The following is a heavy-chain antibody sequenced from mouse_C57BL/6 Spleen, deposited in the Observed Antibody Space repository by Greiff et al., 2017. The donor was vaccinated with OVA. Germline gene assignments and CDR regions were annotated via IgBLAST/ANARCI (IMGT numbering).Heavy chain of an antibody. D-gene: IGHD1-1*01. CDR1: GYTFTSYW. V-gene: IGHV1-69*01. CDR3: ARVGFYYGSSTGYFDV. J-gene: IGHJ1*03. Sequence: QVHVKQPGAELVMPGASVKLSCKASGYTFTSYWMHWVKQRPGQGLEWIGEIDPSDSYTNYNQKFKGKSTLTVDKSSSTAYMQLSSLTSEDSAVYYCARVGFYYGSSTGYFDVWGTGTTVTVSS. CDR2: IDPSDSYT.